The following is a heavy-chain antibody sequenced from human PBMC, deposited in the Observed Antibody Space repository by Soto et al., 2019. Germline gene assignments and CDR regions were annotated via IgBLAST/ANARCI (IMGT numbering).Heavy chain of an antibody. CDR3: ARESDGDLGY. CDR2: ISSGSTYI. Sequence: EVQLVESGGGLVKPGGSLRLSCEASGFTFSSYSMNWIRQAPGKGLEWVSSISSGSTYIYYADSLKGRFTISRDNAKNSLYLQMNSLRADDTAVYYCARESDGDLGYWGQGTLVTVSS. D-gene: IGHD4-17*01. J-gene: IGHJ4*02. CDR1: GFTFSSYS. V-gene: IGHV3-21*01.